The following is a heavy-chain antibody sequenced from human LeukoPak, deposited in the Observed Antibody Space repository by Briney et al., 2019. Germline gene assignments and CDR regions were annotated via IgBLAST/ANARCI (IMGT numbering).Heavy chain of an antibody. J-gene: IGHJ6*02. CDR3: AKARDSSGYYYVGVSYGMDV. Sequence: GGSLRLSCAASGFTFSSYGMHWVRQAPGKGLGWVAVISYDGSNKYYADPVKGRFTISRDNSKNTLYLQMNSLRAEDTAVYYCAKARDSSGYYYVGVSYGMDVWGQGTTVTVSS. CDR2: ISYDGSNK. V-gene: IGHV3-30*18. CDR1: GFTFSSYG. D-gene: IGHD3-22*01.